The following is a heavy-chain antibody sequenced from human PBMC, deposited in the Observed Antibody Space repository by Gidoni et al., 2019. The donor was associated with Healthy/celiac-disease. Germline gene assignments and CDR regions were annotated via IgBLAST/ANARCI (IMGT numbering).Heavy chain of an antibody. CDR3: ARFSPPHWGDYWFDP. D-gene: IGHD2-21*02. J-gene: IGHJ5*02. Sequence: QVQLQQWGAGLLKPSETLSLTCAVYGGSFSGYYWSWIRQPPGKGLEWIGEINHSGSTNYNPSLKSRVTISVDTSKNQFSLKLSSVTAADKAVYYCARFSPPHWGDYWFDPWGQGTLVTVSS. CDR1: GGSFSGYY. V-gene: IGHV4-34*01. CDR2: INHSGST.